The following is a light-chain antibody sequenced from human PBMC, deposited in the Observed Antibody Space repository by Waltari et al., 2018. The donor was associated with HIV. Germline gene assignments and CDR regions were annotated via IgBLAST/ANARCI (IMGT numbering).Light chain of an antibody. CDR3: GTWDSSLSAVV. V-gene: IGLV1-51*01. Sequence: QSVLTQPPSVSAAPGQKVTISCSGSRSNIGNNYVSWYQQLPGTAPKLLIYDNDKRPSGMPDRFSGSKAGTSATLGITGLQTGDEADDYCGTWDSSLSAVVFGGGTKLTVL. CDR2: DND. CDR1: RSNIGNNY. J-gene: IGLJ2*01.